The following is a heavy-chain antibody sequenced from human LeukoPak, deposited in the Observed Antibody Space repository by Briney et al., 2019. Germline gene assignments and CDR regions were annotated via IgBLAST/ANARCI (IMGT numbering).Heavy chain of an antibody. V-gene: IGHV3-23*01. D-gene: IGHD6-19*01. J-gene: IGHJ4*02. CDR3: AKRSCSGTTCYPLDY. Sequence: QPGGSLRLSCAASGLTFSVAGMHWVRQAPGKGLEWVSAITGNGGSTYYADSVKGRFTISRDNSKSTLYLQMNRLRAEDTAIYYSAKRSCSGTTCYPLDYWGQGTLVTVSS. CDR2: ITGNGGST. CDR1: GLTFSVAG.